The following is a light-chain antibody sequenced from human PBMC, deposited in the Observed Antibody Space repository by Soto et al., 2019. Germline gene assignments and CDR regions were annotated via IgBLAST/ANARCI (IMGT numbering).Light chain of an antibody. Sequence: EIVLTQSPDTRSLSPGERATLSCRASQSVRSNYLAWDQQKPGQSPRFLIYDASSTATGIQDRLSGSGSGTDFTLTISRMGAEDFAVYYCQPYGSSPLTFGGGTKVEIK. CDR2: DAS. CDR3: QPYGSSPLT. V-gene: IGKV3-20*01. J-gene: IGKJ4*01. CDR1: QSVRSNY.